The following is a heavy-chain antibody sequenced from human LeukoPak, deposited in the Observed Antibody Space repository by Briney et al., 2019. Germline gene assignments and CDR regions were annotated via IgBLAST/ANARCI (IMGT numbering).Heavy chain of an antibody. V-gene: IGHV3-49*03. CDR2: IRSKLYGGTT. J-gene: IGHJ6*02. D-gene: IGHD1-1*01. CDR3: ARCVVERRSNPQYYYGMDV. Sequence: PGGSLRLSCTAPGFTFGDYAVSWLRQAPGQGLEGVGFIRSKLYGGTTEYAASVEGKFSISRDDTKTIAYLQMNSLNTEDTAVYYCARCVVERRSNPQYYYGMDVWGQGTTVTVSS. CDR1: GFTFGDYA.